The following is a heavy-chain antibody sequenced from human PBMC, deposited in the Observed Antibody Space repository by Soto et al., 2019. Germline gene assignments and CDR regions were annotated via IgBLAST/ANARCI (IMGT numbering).Heavy chain of an antibody. J-gene: IGHJ4*02. V-gene: IGHV3-30*18. D-gene: IGHD4-17*01. CDR2: ISYDGSEK. Sequence: QVQIVESGGGVVQPGRSLRLSCAASGFTFSSYGMHWVRQAPGKGLEWVAVISYDGSEKYYAVSVKGRFTISRDNSKNTLYLQMNSLRAEDTAVYYCAKGAVTTSLYYFDYWGQGTLVPVSS. CDR1: GFTFSSYG. CDR3: AKGAVTTSLYYFDY.